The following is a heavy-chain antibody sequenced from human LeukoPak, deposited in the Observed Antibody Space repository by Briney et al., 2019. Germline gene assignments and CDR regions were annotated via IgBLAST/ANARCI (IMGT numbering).Heavy chain of an antibody. CDR1: GGSISSYY. Sequence: SETLSLTCTVSGGSISSYYWSWIRQPAGKGLEWIGRIYTSWSTNYNPSLKSRVTMSVDTSKNQFSLKLSSVTAADTAVYYCARDLPYSSGWFDMDVWGKGTTVPVSS. CDR2: IYTSWST. CDR3: ARDLPYSSGWFDMDV. J-gene: IGHJ6*03. D-gene: IGHD6-19*01. V-gene: IGHV4-4*07.